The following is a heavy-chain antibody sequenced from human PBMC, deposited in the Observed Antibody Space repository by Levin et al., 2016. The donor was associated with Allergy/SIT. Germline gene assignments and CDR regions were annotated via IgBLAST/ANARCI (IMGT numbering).Heavy chain of an antibody. CDR2: IYYSGST. J-gene: IGHJ3*02. CDR3: AREDIVLMVYAIGGAFDI. Sequence: WIRQPPGKGLEWIGSIYYSGSTYYNPSLKSRVTISVDTSKNQFSLKLSSVTAADTAVYYCAREDIVLMVYAIGGAFDIWGQGTMVTVSS. V-gene: IGHV4-39*02. D-gene: IGHD2-8*01.